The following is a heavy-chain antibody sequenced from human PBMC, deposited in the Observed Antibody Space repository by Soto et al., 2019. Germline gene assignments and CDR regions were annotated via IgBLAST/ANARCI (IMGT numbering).Heavy chain of an antibody. CDR2: IYYSGST. Sequence: SETLSLTCTVSGGSISSSSYYWGWIRQPPGKGLEWIGSIYYSGSTYYNPSLKSRVTISVDTSKNQFSLKLSSVTAADTAVYYCARHQEWYGSFNWFDPWGQGTLVTVSS. V-gene: IGHV4-39*01. CDR1: GGSISSSSYY. J-gene: IGHJ5*02. CDR3: ARHQEWYGSFNWFDP. D-gene: IGHD3-3*01.